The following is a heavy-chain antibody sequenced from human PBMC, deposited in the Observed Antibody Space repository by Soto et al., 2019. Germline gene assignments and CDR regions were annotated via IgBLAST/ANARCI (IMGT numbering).Heavy chain of an antibody. CDR1: GFTFSSYW. D-gene: IGHD3-22*01. CDR3: AIDLYYYDSSGTFIDY. CDR2: IKQDGSEK. V-gene: IGHV3-7*05. Sequence: GGSLRLSCAXSGFTFSSYWMSSVLQSPVKGLDWVANIKQDGSEKYYVDSVKGRFTISRDNAKNSLYLQMNSLRAEDTAVYYWAIDLYYYDSSGTFIDYWGQGTLVTVSS. J-gene: IGHJ4*02.